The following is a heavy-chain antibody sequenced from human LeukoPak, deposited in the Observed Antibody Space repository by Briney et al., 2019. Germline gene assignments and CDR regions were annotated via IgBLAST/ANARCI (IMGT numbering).Heavy chain of an antibody. D-gene: IGHD2-2*01. CDR1: GGSVSSYY. V-gene: IGHV4-59*08. CDR2: IYYSGST. J-gene: IGHJ4*02. Sequence: PSETLSLTCTVSGGSVSSYYWSWLRQPPGKALDGIAYIYYSGSTNYNPSLKSRVTTSIDTSKNQFSLELRSVTAADTAVYYCAGTSTWLSFGYWGQGTLLTVSS. CDR3: AGTSTWLSFGY.